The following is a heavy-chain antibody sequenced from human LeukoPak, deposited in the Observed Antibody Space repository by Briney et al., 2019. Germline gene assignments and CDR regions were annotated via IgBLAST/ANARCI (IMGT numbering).Heavy chain of an antibody. D-gene: IGHD3-16*01. J-gene: IGHJ6*02. Sequence: GGSLRLSCAASGFTLSTYWMHWVREAPGKGLEWVSYISSSATTIYYAESVRGRFTISRDNAKNSVYLQMNSLRAEDTAVYYCARPSVGGVIDGMDVWGQGTTVTVSS. CDR1: GFTLSTYW. CDR2: ISSSATTI. V-gene: IGHV3-48*04. CDR3: ARPSVGGVIDGMDV.